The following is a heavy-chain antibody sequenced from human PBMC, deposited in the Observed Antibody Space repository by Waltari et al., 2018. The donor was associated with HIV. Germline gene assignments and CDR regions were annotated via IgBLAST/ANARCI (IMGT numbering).Heavy chain of an antibody. CDR3: ARARYYYDSSAHWHFDY. Sequence: QVQLQESGPGLVKPSETLSLTCTVSGGSISSYYWSWIRQPPGKGLEWIGYIYYSGSTNYNPSLKSRVTISVDTSKNQFSLKLSSVTAADTAVYYCARARYYYDSSAHWHFDYWGQGTLVTVSS. CDR2: IYYSGST. CDR1: GGSISSYY. V-gene: IGHV4-59*01. J-gene: IGHJ4*02. D-gene: IGHD3-22*01.